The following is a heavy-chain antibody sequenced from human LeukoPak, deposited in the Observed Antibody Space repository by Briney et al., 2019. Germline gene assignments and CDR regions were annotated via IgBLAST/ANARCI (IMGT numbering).Heavy chain of an antibody. CDR1: GFTFSNYW. J-gene: IGHJ5*02. CDR2: IYVDGRTT. Sequence: GGSLRLSCVASGFTFSNYWMHWVRQPPGKGLVWVSRIYVDGRTTNYADSVKGRLTISRDNAKNTVYLEMNSLSVEDTATYYCIRDFRSADLWGQGTLVTVTS. CDR3: IRDFRSADL. V-gene: IGHV3-74*01.